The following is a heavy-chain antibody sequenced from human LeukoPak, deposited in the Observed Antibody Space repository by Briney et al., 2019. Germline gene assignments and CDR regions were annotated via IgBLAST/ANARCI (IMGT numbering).Heavy chain of an antibody. J-gene: IGHJ4*02. V-gene: IGHV3-15*01. Sequence: GGSLRLSCAASGFTFSNAWMSWVRQAPGKGLEWVGRIKSKTDGGTTDYAATVKGRFTISRDDSKNTLYLQMNSLKTEDTAVYYCTTDYVWGSYRYTFDYWGQGTLVTVSS. CDR2: IKSKTDGGTT. CDR3: TTDYVWGSYRYTFDY. D-gene: IGHD3-16*02. CDR1: GFTFSNAW.